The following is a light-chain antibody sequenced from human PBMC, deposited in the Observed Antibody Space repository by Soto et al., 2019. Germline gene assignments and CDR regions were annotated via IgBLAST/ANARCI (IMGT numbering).Light chain of an antibody. CDR3: QQYTGPPVT. CDR1: QSLRGNY. CDR2: GAS. J-gene: IGKJ5*01. Sequence: DILLTQSPGTLSLSPGERATLSCRASQSLRGNYLAWFQQKAGQPPRLVFYGASSRTTGIPDRFSGSGSGKDFTLTISILEPEDFAVYYCQQYTGPPVTFGQGTRLDIK. V-gene: IGKV3-20*01.